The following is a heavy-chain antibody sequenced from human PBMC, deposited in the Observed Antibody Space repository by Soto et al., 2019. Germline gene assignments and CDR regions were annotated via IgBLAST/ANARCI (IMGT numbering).Heavy chain of an antibody. CDR2: IWYDGSNK. CDR1: GFTFSSYG. J-gene: IGHJ4*02. Sequence: QVQLVESGGGVVQPGRSLRLSCAASGFTFSSYGMHWVRQAPGKGLEGVAVIWYDGSNKYYADSVKGRFTISRDNSKNTLYLQMNSLRAEDTAVYYCARDRGTSSGYPDVMGYWGQGTLVTVSS. D-gene: IGHD3-22*01. V-gene: IGHV3-33*01. CDR3: ARDRGTSSGYPDVMGY.